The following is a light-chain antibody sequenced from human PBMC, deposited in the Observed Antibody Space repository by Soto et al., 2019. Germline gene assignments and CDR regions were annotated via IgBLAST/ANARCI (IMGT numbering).Light chain of an antibody. CDR2: WAS. CDR1: QSVLYSSNNKNY. CDR3: QQYYSTRT. Sequence: DIVMTQSPDSLAVSLGERATINCKSSQSVLYSSNNKNYLAWYQQKPGQSPKLLIYWASTRESGVPDRFSGSGSGTDFTLTISSLQAEDVAVYYCQQYYSTRTFGQGTQVEIK. V-gene: IGKV4-1*01. J-gene: IGKJ1*01.